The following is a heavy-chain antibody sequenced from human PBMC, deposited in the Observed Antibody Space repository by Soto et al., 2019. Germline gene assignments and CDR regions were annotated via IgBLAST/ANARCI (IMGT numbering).Heavy chain of an antibody. CDR1: GFTVSSNY. D-gene: IGHD2-15*01. J-gene: IGHJ6*03. CDR3: ARAPLYLTMDV. CDR2: IYSGGST. V-gene: IGHV3-66*01. Sequence: EVQLVEPGGGLVQPGGSLRLSCAASGFTVSSNYMSWVRQAPGKGLEWVSVIYSGGSTYYADSVKGRFTISRDNSKNTLYLQMNSLRAEDTAVYYCARAPLYLTMDVWGKGTTVTVSS.